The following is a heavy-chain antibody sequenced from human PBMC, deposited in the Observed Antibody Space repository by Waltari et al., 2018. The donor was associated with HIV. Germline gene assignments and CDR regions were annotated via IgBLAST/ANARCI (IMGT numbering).Heavy chain of an antibody. CDR3: ARDHYYGSSGYYSDY. V-gene: IGHV1-18*01. CDR1: GYNFTIYG. D-gene: IGHD3-22*01. J-gene: IGHJ4*02. Sequence: QVHLVQSGAELRKPGASVTVSCKASGYNFTIYGITWVRQAPGQGLEWMGWISGYNGDTKYAQKVRGRVTMTTDTSTSTAYLEMGSLRFDDTAVYYCARDHYYGSSGYYSDYWGQGTLVTVSS. CDR2: ISGYNGDT.